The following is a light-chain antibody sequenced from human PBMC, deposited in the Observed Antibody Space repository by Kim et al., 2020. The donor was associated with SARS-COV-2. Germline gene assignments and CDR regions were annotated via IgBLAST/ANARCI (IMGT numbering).Light chain of an antibody. Sequence: SYELTQPPSVSVSPGQTATITCSGNGLGNKYVSWYQQKPGQSPVLVIYQDNKRPSGIPERFSGSNSGNTATLTISETQAMDEADYYCQTWDSSTAVFGGGTQLTVL. CDR3: QTWDSSTAV. V-gene: IGLV3-1*01. J-gene: IGLJ3*02. CDR2: QDN. CDR1: GLGNKY.